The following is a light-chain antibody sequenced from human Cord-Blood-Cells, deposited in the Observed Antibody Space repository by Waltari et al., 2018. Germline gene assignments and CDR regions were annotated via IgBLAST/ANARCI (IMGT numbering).Light chain of an antibody. CDR1: SSDVGGYNY. Sequence: QSALTQPASVSGSPGQSITISCTGTSSDVGGYNYVSCYQQHPGKAPKLMIYDVSNRPSGVSNRFSGSKSGNTASLPISGLQAEDEADYYCSSYTSSSTLVFGGGTKLTVL. CDR2: DVS. CDR3: SSYTSSSTLV. V-gene: IGLV2-14*01. J-gene: IGLJ2*01.